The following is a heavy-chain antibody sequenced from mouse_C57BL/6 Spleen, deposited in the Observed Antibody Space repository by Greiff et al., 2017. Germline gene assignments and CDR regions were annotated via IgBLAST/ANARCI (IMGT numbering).Heavy chain of an antibody. CDR3: VSGYYAMDY. CDR1: GYTFTSYG. J-gene: IGHJ4*01. Sequence: VKLMESGAELARPGASVKLSCKASGYTFTSYGISWVKQRTGQGLEWIGEIYPRSGNTYYNEKFKGKATLTAHKSSSTAYMELRSLTSEDSAVYFCVSGYYAMDYWGQGISVTVSS. CDR2: IYPRSGNT. V-gene: IGHV1-81*01.